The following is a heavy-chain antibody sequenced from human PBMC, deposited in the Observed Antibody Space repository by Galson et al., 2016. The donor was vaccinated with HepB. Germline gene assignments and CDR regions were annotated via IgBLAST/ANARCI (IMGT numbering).Heavy chain of an antibody. CDR1: GYTFTSYW. Sequence: QSGAEVKKSGESLKISCKGSGYTFTSYWIGWVRQMPGKGLEWMGIIYPGDSDTRYNPSFQGRVTISADKSVDTAYLQWSSLKASDTAIYYCARLYYYDSSVYPTTFDFWGQGTLVTVSS. CDR2: IYPGDSDT. D-gene: IGHD3-22*01. J-gene: IGHJ4*02. CDR3: ARLYYYDSSVYPTTFDF. V-gene: IGHV5-51*01.